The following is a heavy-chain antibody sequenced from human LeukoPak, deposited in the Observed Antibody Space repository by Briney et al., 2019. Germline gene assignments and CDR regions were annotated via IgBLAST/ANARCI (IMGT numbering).Heavy chain of an antibody. CDR1: GFTFSSYW. J-gene: IGHJ4*02. CDR2: IKQDGSEK. D-gene: IGHD3-10*01. V-gene: IGHV3-7*01. CDR3: ARDPRVTDYGSGSYNNVDFDY. Sequence: GGSLRLSCAASGFTFSSYWMSWVRQAPGKGLEWVANIKQDGSEKYYVDSVKGRFTISRDNARNTLYLQMNSLRAEDTAVYYCARDPRVTDYGSGSYNNVDFDYWGQGTLVTVSS.